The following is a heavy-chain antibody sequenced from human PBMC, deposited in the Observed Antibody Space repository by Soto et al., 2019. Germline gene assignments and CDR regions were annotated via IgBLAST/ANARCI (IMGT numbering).Heavy chain of an antibody. V-gene: IGHV3-9*01. CDR3: ATDILDYDNDAFNF. CDR2: ITWNSGSV. D-gene: IGHD4-17*01. CDR1: GFTFDDYG. J-gene: IGHJ3*01. Sequence: EVQLVESGGGLVQPGRSLRLSCVASGFTFDDYGLHWVRQTPEKGLEWVSSITWNSGSVFYADSVKGRFTISRDNVKNSLYLQMNGLRFEDTALYYCATDILDYDNDAFNFGGEVTMFTVSS.